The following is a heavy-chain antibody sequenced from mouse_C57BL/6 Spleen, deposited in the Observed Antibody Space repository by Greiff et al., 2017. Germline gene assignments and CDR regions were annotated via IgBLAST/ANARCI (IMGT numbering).Heavy chain of an antibody. CDR2: IDPSDSYT. Sequence: QVQLKQPGAELVRPGTSVKLSCKASGYTFTSYWMHWVKQRPGQGLEWIGVIDPSDSYTNYNQKFKGKATLTVDTSSSTAYMQLSSLTSEDSAVYYCARGGTTVVAPFDYWGQGTTLTVSS. CDR3: ARGGTTVVAPFDY. D-gene: IGHD1-1*01. J-gene: IGHJ2*01. V-gene: IGHV1-59*01. CDR1: GYTFTSYW.